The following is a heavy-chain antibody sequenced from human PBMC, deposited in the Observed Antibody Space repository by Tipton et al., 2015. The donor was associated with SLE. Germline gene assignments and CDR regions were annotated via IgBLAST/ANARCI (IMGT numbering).Heavy chain of an antibody. V-gene: IGHV4-59*01. CDR2: IYYSGST. J-gene: IGHJ2*01. CDR3: ARDVGSYGDWYFDL. D-gene: IGHD1-26*01. Sequence: TLSLTCTVSGGSISSYYRSWIRQPPGKGLEWIGYIYYSGSTNYNPSLKSRVTISVDTSKNQFSLKLSSVTAADTAVYYCARDVGSYGDWYFDLWGRGTLVTVSS. CDR1: GGSISSYY.